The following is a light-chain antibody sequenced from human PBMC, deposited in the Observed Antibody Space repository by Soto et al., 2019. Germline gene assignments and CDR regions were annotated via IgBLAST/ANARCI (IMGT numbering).Light chain of an antibody. CDR2: GAS. CDR3: QQYGSSRIT. CDR1: QSVSSSY. J-gene: IGKJ5*01. V-gene: IGKV3-20*01. Sequence: EIVLTQSPGTLSLSPGERATLSCRASQSVSSSYLAWYQQKPGQAPRLLIYGASSRATGIPDRFSGSGSGTDFTLTISILEPEDFAVYYCQQYGSSRITFGQGTRREIK.